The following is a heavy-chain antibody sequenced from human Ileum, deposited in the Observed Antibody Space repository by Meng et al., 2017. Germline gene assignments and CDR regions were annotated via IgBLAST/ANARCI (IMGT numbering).Heavy chain of an antibody. V-gene: IGHV3-23*01. D-gene: IGHD3-3*01. CDR1: GFTFSTYA. CDR2: ISGSGGTT. J-gene: IGHJ4*02. Sequence: GGSLRLSCAASGFTFSTYAMSWVRQAPGMRLEWVSTISGSGGTTYYAASVKGRFTISRDNSKNTLYLQMNSLRAEDTAVHYCARHSADLWSPYDFWGQGTLVTVSS. CDR3: ARHSADLWSPYDF.